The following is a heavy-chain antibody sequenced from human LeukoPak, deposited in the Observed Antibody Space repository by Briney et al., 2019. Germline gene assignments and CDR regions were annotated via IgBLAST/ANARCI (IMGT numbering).Heavy chain of an antibody. CDR2: INWNGGST. CDR1: GFTFDDYG. V-gene: IGHV3-20*04. D-gene: IGHD4-17*01. Sequence: GGSLRLSCAASGFTFDDYGMSWVRQAPGKGLEWDSGINWNGGSTGYADSVKGRFTISRDNAKNSVYLQMNSLRAEDTALYYCARDYGDYVSWFDPWGQGTLVTVSS. J-gene: IGHJ5*02. CDR3: ARDYGDYVSWFDP.